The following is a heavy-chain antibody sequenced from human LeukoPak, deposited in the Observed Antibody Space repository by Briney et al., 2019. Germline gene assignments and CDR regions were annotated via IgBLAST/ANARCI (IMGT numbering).Heavy chain of an antibody. V-gene: IGHV3-7*03. J-gene: IGHJ4*02. CDR2: VKQDGSGE. D-gene: IGHD3-22*01. CDR1: GFTLTNYW. CDR3: ARDGGGNYYDSNQFDY. Sequence: SGGSLRLSCAASGFTLTNYWMSWVRQAPGKGLEWVANVKQDGSGEYYVDSVKGRFTISRDSAKNSLYLQMNSLRAEDTAVYYCARDGGGNYYDSNQFDYWGQGTLVTVSS.